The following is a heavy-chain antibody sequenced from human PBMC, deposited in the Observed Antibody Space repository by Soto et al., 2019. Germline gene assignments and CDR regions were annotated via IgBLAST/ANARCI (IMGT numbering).Heavy chain of an antibody. D-gene: IGHD3-22*01. Sequence: EVQLVESGGGLIQPGGSLRLSCAASGFTVSSNYMSWVRQAPGKGLEWVSVIYSGGSTYYADSVKGRFTISRDNSKNTLYLQRNSLRAEDTAVYYCARDRVASGSPEYFQHWGQGTLVTVSS. J-gene: IGHJ1*01. CDR1: GFTVSSNY. CDR3: ARDRVASGSPEYFQH. CDR2: IYSGGST. V-gene: IGHV3-53*01.